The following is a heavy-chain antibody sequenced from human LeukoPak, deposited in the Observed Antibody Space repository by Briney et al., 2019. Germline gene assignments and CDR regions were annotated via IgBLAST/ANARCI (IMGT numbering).Heavy chain of an antibody. J-gene: IGHJ5*02. CDR1: GGSISSGSYY. Sequence: SETLSLTCTVSGGSISSGSYYWSWIRQPAGKGLEWIGRIYTSGSTNYNPSLKSRVTISVDTSKNQFSLKLSSVTAADTAVYYCARGDLKSDWFDPWGQGTLVTVSS. CDR3: ARGDLKSDWFDP. V-gene: IGHV4-61*02. CDR2: IYTSGST. D-gene: IGHD3-3*01.